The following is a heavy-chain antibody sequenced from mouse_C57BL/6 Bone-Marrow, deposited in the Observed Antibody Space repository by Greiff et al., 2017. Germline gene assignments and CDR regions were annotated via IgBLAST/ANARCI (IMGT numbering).Heavy chain of an antibody. Sequence: QVQLQQSGAELARPGASVKMSCKASGYTFTSHTMHWVKQRPGQGLEWIGYINPSSGYTKYNQKFKDKATLTADKSSSTAYMQLSSLTSEDSAVYYCARYTYDYDEDWYFDVWGTGTTVTVSS. CDR3: ARYTYDYDEDWYFDV. D-gene: IGHD2-4*01. CDR2: INPSSGYT. CDR1: GYTFTSHT. V-gene: IGHV1-4*01. J-gene: IGHJ1*03.